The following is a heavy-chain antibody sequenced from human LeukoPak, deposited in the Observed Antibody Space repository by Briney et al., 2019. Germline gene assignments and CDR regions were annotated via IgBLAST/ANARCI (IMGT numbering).Heavy chain of an antibody. CDR1: GFTFSSYW. J-gene: IGHJ5*02. V-gene: IGHV3-7*01. Sequence: GGPLRLSCAASGFTFSSYWMSWVRQAPGKGLEWVANIKQDGSEKYYVDSVKGRFTISRDNAKNSLYLQMNSLRAEDTAVYYCAREKTTVTTPWFDPWGQGTLVTVSS. D-gene: IGHD4-17*01. CDR3: AREKTTVTTPWFDP. CDR2: IKQDGSEK.